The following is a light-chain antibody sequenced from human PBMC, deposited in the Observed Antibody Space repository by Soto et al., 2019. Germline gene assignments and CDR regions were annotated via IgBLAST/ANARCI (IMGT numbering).Light chain of an antibody. CDR1: SSDVGGYNF. CDR2: EVN. CDR3: SSFAGSNNRYV. J-gene: IGLJ1*01. Sequence: QSALTQPPSASGSPGQSVTISCTGTSSDVGGYNFVSWYQQHPGKAPKLMIYEVNKRPSGVPDRFSGSKSGNTASLTVSGLQAEDEDDYYCSSFAGSNNRYVFGTGTKLTVL. V-gene: IGLV2-8*01.